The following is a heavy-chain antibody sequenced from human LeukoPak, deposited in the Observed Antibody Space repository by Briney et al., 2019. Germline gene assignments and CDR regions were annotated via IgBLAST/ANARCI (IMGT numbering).Heavy chain of an antibody. Sequence: SETLSLTCTVSGGSISSGGYYWSWIRQHPGKGLEWIGYIYYSGSTYYNPSLKSRVTISVDTSKNQFSLKLSSVTAADTAVYYCAKGADVVVNTYQDYWGQGTLVTVSS. CDR3: AKGADVVVNTYQDY. CDR2: IYYSGST. D-gene: IGHD3-22*01. CDR1: GGSISSGGYY. J-gene: IGHJ4*02. V-gene: IGHV4-31*03.